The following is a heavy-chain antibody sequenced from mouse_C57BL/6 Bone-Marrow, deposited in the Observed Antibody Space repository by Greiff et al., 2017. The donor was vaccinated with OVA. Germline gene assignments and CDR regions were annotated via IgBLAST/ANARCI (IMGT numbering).Heavy chain of an antibody. D-gene: IGHD1-1*01. J-gene: IGHJ3*01. CDR3: ARGSTTERFAY. CDR1: GYTFTSYW. CDR2: IDPSDSYT. Sequence: QVQLKQPGAELVMPGASVKLSCKASGYTFTSYWMHWVKQRPGQGLEWIGEIDPSDSYTNYNQKFKGKSTLTVDKSSSTAYMQLSSLTSEDSAVYYCARGSTTERFAYWGQGTLVTVSA. V-gene: IGHV1-69*01.